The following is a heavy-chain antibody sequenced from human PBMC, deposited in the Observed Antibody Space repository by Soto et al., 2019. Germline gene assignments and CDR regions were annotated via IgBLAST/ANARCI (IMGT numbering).Heavy chain of an antibody. D-gene: IGHD3-10*01. V-gene: IGHV1-3*01. CDR2: INAGNGNT. CDR3: ARLASPSPYYYADGDY. CDR1: GYTFTSYA. J-gene: IGHJ4*02. Sequence: QVQLVQSGAEVKKPGASVKVSCKASGYTFTSYAMHWVRQAPGQRLEWMGWINAGNGNTKYSQKFQGRVTITRDTSASTAYMELSSLRSEDTAVYYCARLASPSPYYYADGDYWGQGTLVTVSS.